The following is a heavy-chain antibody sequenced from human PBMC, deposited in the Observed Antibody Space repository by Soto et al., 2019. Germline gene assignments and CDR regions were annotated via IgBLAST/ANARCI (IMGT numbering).Heavy chain of an antibody. Sequence: QVTLKESGPVLVKPTETLTLTCTISGFSLSNGRMGVSWIRQSPGKALEWLAHIFSDAERSYSSSMQSRLTFSTDTAGTQVVLSMTNMDPVDTGTYFCVRMNADTYSHYYAMDVWGQGTTVTVSS. CDR3: VRMNADTYSHYYAMDV. CDR2: IFSDAER. J-gene: IGHJ6*02. CDR1: GFSLSNGRMG. D-gene: IGHD1-1*01. V-gene: IGHV2-26*03.